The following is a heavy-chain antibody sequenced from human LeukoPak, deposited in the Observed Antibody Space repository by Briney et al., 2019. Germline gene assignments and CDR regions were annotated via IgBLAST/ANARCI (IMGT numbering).Heavy chain of an antibody. J-gene: IGHJ4*02. D-gene: IGHD4-17*01. CDR2: INHSGST. CDR1: GGSFSGYY. CDR3: AREFSFYGDRVEFDY. Sequence: PSETLSLTSSVYGGSFSGYYWSWIRQPPGKGLEWIGEINHSGSTNYNPSLKSRVTISVDTSKNQFSLKLSSVTAADTAVYYCAREFSFYGDRVEFDYWGQGTLVTVSS. V-gene: IGHV4-34*01.